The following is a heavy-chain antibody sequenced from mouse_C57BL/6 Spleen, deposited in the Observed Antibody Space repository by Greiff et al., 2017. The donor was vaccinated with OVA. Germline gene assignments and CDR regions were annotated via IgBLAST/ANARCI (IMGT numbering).Heavy chain of an antibody. J-gene: IGHJ2*01. D-gene: IGHD2-4*01. CDR3: ARKMGYDYDGNYFDY. Sequence: QVQLQQSGAELVRPGTSVKLSCKASGYTFTSYWMHWVKQRPGQGLEWIGVIDPSDSYTNYNQKFKGKATLTVDTSSSTAYMQLSSLTSEDSAVYYCARKMGYDYDGNYFDYWGQGTTLTVSS. CDR1: GYTFTSYW. V-gene: IGHV1-59*01. CDR2: IDPSDSYT.